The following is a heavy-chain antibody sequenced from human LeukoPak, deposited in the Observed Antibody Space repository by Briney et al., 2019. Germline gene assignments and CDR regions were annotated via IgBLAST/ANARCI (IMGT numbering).Heavy chain of an antibody. CDR3: ASVYGSGSADY. CDR1: GGSISSYY. Sequence: PSETLSLTCTVSGGSISSYYWSWIRQPPGKGLEWIGYIYYSGSTNYNPSLKSRVTISVDTSKNQFPLKLSSVTAADTAVYYCASVYGSGSADYWGQGTLVTVSS. D-gene: IGHD3-10*01. V-gene: IGHV4-59*08. J-gene: IGHJ4*02. CDR2: IYYSGST.